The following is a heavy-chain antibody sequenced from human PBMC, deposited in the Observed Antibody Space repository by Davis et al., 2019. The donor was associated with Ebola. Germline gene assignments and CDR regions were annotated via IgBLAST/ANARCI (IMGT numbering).Heavy chain of an antibody. CDR2: INHSGST. CDR3: ARGGVRGVIMDY. CDR1: GGSFSGYY. J-gene: IGHJ4*02. Sequence: MPSETLSLTCAVYGGSFSGYYWSWIRQPPGKGLEWIGEINHSGSTNYNPSLKSRVTISVDTSKNQFSLKLSSVTAADTAVYYCARGGVRGVIMDYWGQGTLVTVSS. D-gene: IGHD3-10*01. V-gene: IGHV4-34*01.